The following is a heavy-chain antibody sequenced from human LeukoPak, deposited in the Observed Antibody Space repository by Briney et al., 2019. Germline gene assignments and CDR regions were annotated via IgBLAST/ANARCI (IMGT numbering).Heavy chain of an antibody. CDR3: AREGVVVPAAPYYYYGMDV. CDR1: GGSFSGYY. D-gene: IGHD2-2*01. CDR2: INHSGGT. V-gene: IGHV4-34*01. Sequence: SETLSLTCAVHGGSFSGYYWSCIRQPPGKRLEWIGEINHSGGTNYNPSLKSRVTISVDTSKNQFSLKLSSVAAADTAVYYCAREGVVVPAAPYYYYGMDVWGKGTTVTVSS. J-gene: IGHJ6*04.